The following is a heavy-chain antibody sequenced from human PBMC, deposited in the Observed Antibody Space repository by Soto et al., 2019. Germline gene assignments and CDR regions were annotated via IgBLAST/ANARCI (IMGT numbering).Heavy chain of an antibody. J-gene: IGHJ6*02. V-gene: IGHV3-21*01. D-gene: IGHD6-6*01. CDR1: GFTFSSYS. CDR2: ISSSSSYI. CDR3: AREYSSSHYYYYYGMDV. Sequence: EVQLVESGGGLVKPGGSLRLSCAASGFTFSSYSMNWVRQAPGKGLEWVSSISSSSSYIYYADSVKGRFTISRDNAKNSLYLQMNSLRAEDTAVYYCAREYSSSHYYYYYGMDVWGQGTTVAVS.